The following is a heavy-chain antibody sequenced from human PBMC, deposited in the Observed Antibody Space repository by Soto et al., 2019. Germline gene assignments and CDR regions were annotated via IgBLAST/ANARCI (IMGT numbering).Heavy chain of an antibody. V-gene: IGHV1-3*01. CDR2: INGGDGNT. CDR3: ALRGYGDYYYFDY. D-gene: IGHD4-17*01. Sequence: QVQLVQSGAEVKKPGASVKISCQASGYTFSTYAMHWVRQAPGQRPEWMGWINGGDGNTRYSQKFQDKVTITRDTSASTVYMELSSLKSEDTAVYYCALRGYGDYYYFDYWGQGTLVTVSS. J-gene: IGHJ4*02. CDR1: GYTFSTYA.